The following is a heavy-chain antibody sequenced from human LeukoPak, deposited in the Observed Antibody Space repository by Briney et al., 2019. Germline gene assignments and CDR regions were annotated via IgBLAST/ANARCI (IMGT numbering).Heavy chain of an antibody. CDR1: GFTFSSYA. J-gene: IGHJ6*04. V-gene: IGHV3-23*01. D-gene: IGHD3-10*01. CDR3: ARATYDTNFYGSGPRWMDV. Sequence: GGSLRLSCAASGFTFSSYAMSWVRQAPGKALEWVSVISGSGGSTYYADSVKGRFTISRDNAKNSLYLRMNSLRAEDTAVYYCARATYDTNFYGSGPRWMDVWGKGTTVTISS. CDR2: ISGSGGST.